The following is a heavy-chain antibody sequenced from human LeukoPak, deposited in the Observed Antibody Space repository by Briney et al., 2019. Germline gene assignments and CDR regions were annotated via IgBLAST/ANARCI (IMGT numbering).Heavy chain of an antibody. J-gene: IGHJ6*02. V-gene: IGHV3-30-3*01. D-gene: IGHD4-17*01. CDR1: GFTFSSYA. CDR2: ISYDGSNK. CDR3: ARHGGPAYPDYGDSYYYYGMDV. Sequence: GGSLRLSCAASGFTFSSYAMHWVRQAPGKGLEWVAVISYDGSNKYYADSVKGRFTISRDNSKNTLYLQMNSLRAEDTAVYYCARHGGPAYPDYGDSYYYYGMDVWGQGTTVTVSS.